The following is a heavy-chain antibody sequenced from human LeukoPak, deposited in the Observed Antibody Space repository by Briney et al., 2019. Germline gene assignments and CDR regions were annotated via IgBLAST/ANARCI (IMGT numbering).Heavy chain of an antibody. CDR1: GFTFSSYA. CDR2: ISYDGSNK. J-gene: IGHJ4*02. V-gene: IGHV3-30-3*01. Sequence: GGSLRLSCAASGFTFSSYAMHWVRQAPGKGLEWVAVISYDGSNKYYADSVKGRFTISRDNSKNTLYLQMNSLRAEDTAVYYCAREQSIAALFDYWGQGTLVTVSS. CDR3: AREQSIAALFDY. D-gene: IGHD6-6*01.